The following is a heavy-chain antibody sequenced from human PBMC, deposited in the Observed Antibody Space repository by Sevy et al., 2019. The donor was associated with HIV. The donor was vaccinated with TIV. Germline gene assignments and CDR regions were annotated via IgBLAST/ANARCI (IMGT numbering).Heavy chain of an antibody. D-gene: IGHD3-10*01. CDR1: GFTFDDYA. V-gene: IGHV3-9*01. CDR2: ISWNSGSI. Sequence: GGSLRLSCAASGFTFDDYAMHWVRQAPGKGLEWVSGISWNSGSIGYADSVKGRFTISRDNAKNSLYLKMNSLRAGDTALYYCANAPSGCYYGSGRFYFDYWGQGTLVTVSS. J-gene: IGHJ4*02. CDR3: ANAPSGCYYGSGRFYFDY.